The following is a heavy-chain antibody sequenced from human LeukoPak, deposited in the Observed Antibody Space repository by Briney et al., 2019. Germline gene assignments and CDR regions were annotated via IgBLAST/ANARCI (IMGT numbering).Heavy chain of an antibody. CDR1: GYSTSSGYY. CDR2: IYHSGST. CDR3: ARHAGGDIVVVPAAYFDY. D-gene: IGHD2-2*01. Sequence: SETLSLTCAVSGYSTSSGYYWGWIRQPPGKGLEWIGSIYHSGSTYYNPSLKSRVTISVDTSKNQFSLKLSSVTAADTAVYYCARHAGGDIVVVPAAYFDYWGQGTLVTVSS. V-gene: IGHV4-38-2*01. J-gene: IGHJ4*02.